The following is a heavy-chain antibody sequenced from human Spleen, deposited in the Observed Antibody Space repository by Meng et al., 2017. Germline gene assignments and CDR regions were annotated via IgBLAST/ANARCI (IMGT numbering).Heavy chain of an antibody. D-gene: IGHD3-9*01. CDR3: ARDADWVIFDH. CDR2: IDTDGSST. Sequence: GESLKISCEAFGFSFSSYWMHWVRQVPGKGLVWVSHIDTDGSSTTYADSVKGRFTISRDNAKNTLYLQMNSLRAEDTAVYYCARDADWVIFDHWGQGALVTVSS. V-gene: IGHV3-74*01. J-gene: IGHJ4*02. CDR1: GFSFSSYW.